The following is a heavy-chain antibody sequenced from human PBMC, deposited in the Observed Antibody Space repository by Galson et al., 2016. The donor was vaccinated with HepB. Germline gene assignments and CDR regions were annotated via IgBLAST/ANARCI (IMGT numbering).Heavy chain of an antibody. J-gene: IGHJ4*02. CDR3: ARHYYYTTGYCYGY. V-gene: IGHV5-10-1*01. D-gene: IGHD3-22*01. Sequence: QSGAEVKKPGESLRISCKVSGYSFTSYWINWLRQMPGKGLEWMGRIDPSDSNIKYSPSFEGHVTTSADTSTSTAYLQWSSLKASDTATYYCARHYYYTTGYCYGYWGQGTLVAVSS. CDR2: IDPSDSNI. CDR1: GYSFTSYW.